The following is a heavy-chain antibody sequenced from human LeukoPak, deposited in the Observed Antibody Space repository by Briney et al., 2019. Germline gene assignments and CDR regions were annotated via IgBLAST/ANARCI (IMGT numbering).Heavy chain of an antibody. CDR3: ARLLRFFPLGAFDI. CDR2: INPNSGGT. Sequence: ASVKVSCKASGYTFTGYYMHWVRQAPGQGLEWMGWINPNSGGTNYAQKFQGRVTMTRDASISTAYMELSRLTSDDTAVYCCARLLRFFPLGAFDIWGQGTMVTVSS. D-gene: IGHD3-3*01. V-gene: IGHV1-2*02. CDR1: GYTFTGYY. J-gene: IGHJ3*02.